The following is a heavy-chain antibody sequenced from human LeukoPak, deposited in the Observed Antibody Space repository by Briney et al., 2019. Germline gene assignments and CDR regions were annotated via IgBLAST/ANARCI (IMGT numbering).Heavy chain of an antibody. CDR2: ISGGGSRT. CDR3: AKRGVVIRVILVGFHKEAYYFDS. V-gene: IGHV3-23*01. J-gene: IGHJ4*02. Sequence: PGGSLRLSCAVSGITLSNYGMSWVRQAPGKGLEWVAGISGGGSRTNYADSVKGRFTISTDHPKNTLYLQMNSLRAEDTAVHFCAKRGVVIRVILVGFHKEAYYFDSWGQGALVTVSS. D-gene: IGHD3-22*01. CDR1: GITLSNYG.